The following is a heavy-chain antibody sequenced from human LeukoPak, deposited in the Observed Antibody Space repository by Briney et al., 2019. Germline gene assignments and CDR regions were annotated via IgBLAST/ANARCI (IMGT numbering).Heavy chain of an antibody. CDR1: GYNFNNYW. CDR3: ARQGTGHYTLY. V-gene: IGHV5-51*01. CDR2: IWPGDSDT. D-gene: IGHD4-11*01. Sequence: GESLKISCKGSGYNFNNYWIGWVRQMPGKGLEWMGIIWPGDSDTRYSPSFQGQVTISADKSITTAYLQWSSLKASDTAVYYCARQGTGHYTLYWGQGVLSPSPQ. J-gene: IGHJ4*02.